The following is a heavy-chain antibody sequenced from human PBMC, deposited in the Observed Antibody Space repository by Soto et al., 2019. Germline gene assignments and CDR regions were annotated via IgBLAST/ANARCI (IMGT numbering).Heavy chain of an antibody. D-gene: IGHD4-17*01. CDR1: GFTFSDYY. CDR3: ARDERRLGRGNYYYYGMDV. V-gene: IGHV3-11*01. CDR2: ISSSRTT. J-gene: IGHJ6*02. Sequence: QVPLVESGGGLVKPGGSLRLSCAASGFTFSDYYMSWIRQAPGKGLEWVSYISSSRTTYYADSVKGRFTISRDNAKNSLYLQMNSLRAEDTAVYYCARDERRLGRGNYYYYGMDVWGQGTTVTVSS.